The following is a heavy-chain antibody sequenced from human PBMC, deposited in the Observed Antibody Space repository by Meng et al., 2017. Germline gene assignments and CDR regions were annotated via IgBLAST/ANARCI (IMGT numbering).Heavy chain of an antibody. CDR1: GDSISSRDW. Sequence: SETLSLTCAVSGDSISSRDWWSWVRQPPGKELEWIGEISQESGRTNYNPSLKSRVTIPLDKSKNQFSLNLNSVTAADTAVYYCVRNEGYSLGDWGQGTLVTVSS. J-gene: IGHJ4*02. CDR2: ISQESGRT. D-gene: IGHD2-21*01. V-gene: IGHV4-4*02. CDR3: VRNEGYSLGD.